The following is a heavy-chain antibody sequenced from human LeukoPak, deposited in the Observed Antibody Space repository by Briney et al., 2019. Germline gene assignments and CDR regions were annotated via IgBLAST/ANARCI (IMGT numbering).Heavy chain of an antibody. D-gene: IGHD6-13*01. Sequence: SATLSLTCTVSGYSISSGYHWGWIRQPPGKRLEWVASIHSSGNTYYSPTLKSRVTISVDTSQNQFSLNLTSVTAADAAVYYCARESPYSSSWSHAFDIWGQGTMVTVSS. CDR1: GYSISSGYH. J-gene: IGHJ3*02. CDR2: IHSSGNT. CDR3: ARESPYSSSWSHAFDI. V-gene: IGHV4-38-2*02.